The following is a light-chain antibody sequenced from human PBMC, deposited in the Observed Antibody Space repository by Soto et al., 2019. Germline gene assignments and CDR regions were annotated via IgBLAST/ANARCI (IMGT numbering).Light chain of an antibody. CDR2: GAS. CDR3: QQYKNWPPIT. CDR1: QSVGSS. V-gene: IGKV3-15*01. J-gene: IGKJ5*01. Sequence: IVMPQSPSTLSVSPGERSTLSCISSQSVGSSLAWYQQEPGQAPRLLIYGASTRATGIPARFSGSGSGTEFTLTISSLQSEDFAVYFCQQYKNWPPITFGQGTRLEI.